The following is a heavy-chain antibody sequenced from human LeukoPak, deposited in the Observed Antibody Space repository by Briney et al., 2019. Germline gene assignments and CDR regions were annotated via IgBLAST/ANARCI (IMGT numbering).Heavy chain of an antibody. CDR2: INPNSGGT. J-gene: IGHJ6*02. CDR1: GYTFTGYY. Sequence: ASVKVSCKASGYTFTGYYMHWVRQAPGQGLEWMGWINPNSGGTNYAQKFQGRVTMTRDTSISTAYMELSRLRSDDTAVYYCARVSDSSSWYWPVDVRGQGTTVTVSS. D-gene: IGHD6-13*01. CDR3: ARVSDSSSWYWPVDV. V-gene: IGHV1-2*02.